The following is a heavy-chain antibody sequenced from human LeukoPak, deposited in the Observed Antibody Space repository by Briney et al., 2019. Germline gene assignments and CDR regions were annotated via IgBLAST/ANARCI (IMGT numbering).Heavy chain of an antibody. CDR1: GFTFGSYA. J-gene: IGHJ4*02. CDR3: ATYSSSWYCFDY. V-gene: IGHV3-23*01. D-gene: IGHD6-13*01. CDR2: ISGSGGST. Sequence: GGSLRLSCAASGFTFGSYAMSWVRQAPGKGLEWVSAISGSGGSTYYADSVKGRFTISRDNSKNTLYLQMNSLRAEDTAVYYCATYSSSWYCFDYWGQGTLVTVSS.